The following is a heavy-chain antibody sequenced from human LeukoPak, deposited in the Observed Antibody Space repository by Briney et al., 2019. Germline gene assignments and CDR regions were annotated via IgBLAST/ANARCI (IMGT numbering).Heavy chain of an antibody. CDR2: IYSVGRVT. Sequence: GGSLRLSCAASGFTFSSYSMSWVRQAPGKGLEWVSIIYSVGRVTFYTDSVKGRFTISRDNSKNTLYLQMDGLRAEDTALYYCAKSVYYNGRTQGFDYWGQGTLVTVSS. D-gene: IGHD3-3*01. CDR3: AKSVYYNGRTQGFDY. V-gene: IGHV3-23*03. J-gene: IGHJ4*02. CDR1: GFTFSSYS.